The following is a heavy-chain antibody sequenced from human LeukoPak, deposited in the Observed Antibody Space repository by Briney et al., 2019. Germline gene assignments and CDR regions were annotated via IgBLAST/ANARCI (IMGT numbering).Heavy chain of an antibody. Sequence: GGSLRLSCAASGFTFNSYWMHWVRQVPGKGLVWVSRIKTDGSSTGYADSVKGRFTTSSDNAKKTLYLQMNSLRVEDTAVYYCARGGSPPEALGDAFDIWGQGTMVTVSS. D-gene: IGHD1-26*01. CDR2: IKTDGSST. J-gene: IGHJ3*02. CDR1: GFTFNSYW. V-gene: IGHV3-74*01. CDR3: ARGGSPPEALGDAFDI.